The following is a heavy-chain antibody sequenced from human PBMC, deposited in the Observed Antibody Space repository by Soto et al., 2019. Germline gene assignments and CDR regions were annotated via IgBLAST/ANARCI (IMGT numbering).Heavy chain of an antibody. Sequence: GASVKVSCKASGGTFSSYAISWVRQAPGQGLEWMGGIIPIFGTANYAQKFQGRVTITADKSTSTAYMELSSLRSEDTAVYYCASGPDYYDSSGTGAYYFDYWGQGTLVTVSS. V-gene: IGHV1-69*06. J-gene: IGHJ4*02. D-gene: IGHD3-22*01. CDR3: ASGPDYYDSSGTGAYYFDY. CDR2: IIPIFGTA. CDR1: GGTFSSYA.